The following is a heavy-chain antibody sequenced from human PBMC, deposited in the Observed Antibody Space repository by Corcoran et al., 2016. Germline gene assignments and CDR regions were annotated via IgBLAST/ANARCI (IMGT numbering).Heavy chain of an antibody. CDR3: ARDPMAGTDYFDY. J-gene: IGHJ4*01. CDR1: GFVFITSS. D-gene: IGHD6-19*01. CDR2: ISSTGSYK. Sequence: EVQLVESGGGLVKPGGSLRLSCAASGFVFITSSMHWVRQAPGKGLEWVSSISSTGSYKDYADSVKGLFTISRDNAKNSLYLQRNSLRAEDTAVYYCARDPMAGTDYFDYWGHGTLVTVSS. V-gene: IGHV3-21*01.